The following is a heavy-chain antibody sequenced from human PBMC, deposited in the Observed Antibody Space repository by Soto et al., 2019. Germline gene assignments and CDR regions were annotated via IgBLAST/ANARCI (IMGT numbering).Heavy chain of an antibody. CDR1: GVSSRSGNW. Sequence: LEPMSPTCDVSGVSSRSGNWCRWVRQPPGKELEWIGEVYRDGSANYHPSLERRVTISVDTAKNQFSLRLSSVTAADTAIYFCARLIYDNRLNDRCFDSWGQGMLLTVPS. J-gene: IGHJ4*02. V-gene: IGHV4-4*02. CDR3: ARLIYDNRLNDRCFDS. CDR2: VYRDGSA. D-gene: IGHD3-22*01.